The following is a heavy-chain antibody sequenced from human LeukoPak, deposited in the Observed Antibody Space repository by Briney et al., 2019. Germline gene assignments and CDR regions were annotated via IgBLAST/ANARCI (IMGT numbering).Heavy chain of an antibody. J-gene: IGHJ6*02. V-gene: IGHV1-2*02. CDR3: ARGGPRIFGVVIDTYYYGMDV. Sequence: ASVKVSCKASGYTFTGYYMHWVRQAPGQGLEWMGWINPNSGGTNYAQKFQGRVTMTRDTSISTAYMELSRLRSDDTAVYYCARGGPRIFGVVIDTYYYGMDVWGQGTTVTVSS. D-gene: IGHD3-3*01. CDR2: INPNSGGT. CDR1: GYTFTGYY.